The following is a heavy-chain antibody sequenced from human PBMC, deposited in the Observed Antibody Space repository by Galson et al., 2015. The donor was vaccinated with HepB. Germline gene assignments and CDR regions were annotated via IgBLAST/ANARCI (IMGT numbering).Heavy chain of an antibody. Sequence: SLRLSCAASGFTFSSYAMHWVRQAPGKGLEWVAVISYDGSNKYYADSVKGRFTISRDNSKNTLYLQMNSLRAEDTAVYYCARDAGEVRGGDDYWGQGTLVTVSS. D-gene: IGHD3-10*01. CDR3: ARDAGEVRGGDDY. CDR1: GFTFSSYA. V-gene: IGHV3-30*04. J-gene: IGHJ4*02. CDR2: ISYDGSNK.